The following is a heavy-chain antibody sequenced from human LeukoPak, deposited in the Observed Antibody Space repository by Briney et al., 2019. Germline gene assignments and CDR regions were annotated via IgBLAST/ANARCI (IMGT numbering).Heavy chain of an antibody. CDR3: ARALGYCSSTSCYDWYFDL. V-gene: IGHV4-39*07. CDR1: GGSISSYY. J-gene: IGHJ2*01. CDR2: IYYSGST. D-gene: IGHD2-2*01. Sequence: SETLSLTCTVSGGSISSYYWGWIRQPPGKGLEWIGSIYYSGSTYYNPSLKSRVTISVDTSKNQFSLKLSSVTAADTAVYYCARALGYCSSTSCYDWYFDLWGRGTLVTVSS.